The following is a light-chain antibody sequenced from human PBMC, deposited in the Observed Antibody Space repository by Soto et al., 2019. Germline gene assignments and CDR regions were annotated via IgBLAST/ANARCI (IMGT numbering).Light chain of an antibody. Sequence: QSVLTQPASVSGSPGQSITISCTGTSSDVGDYNYVSWYQHHPGKAPKLMIFEVSNRPSGVYNRFSGSKSGNTASLTISGLQAEDEADYFCTSYTRISTYVFGTGTKLTVL. CDR3: TSYTRISTYV. CDR2: EVS. J-gene: IGLJ1*01. CDR1: SSDVGDYNY. V-gene: IGLV2-14*01.